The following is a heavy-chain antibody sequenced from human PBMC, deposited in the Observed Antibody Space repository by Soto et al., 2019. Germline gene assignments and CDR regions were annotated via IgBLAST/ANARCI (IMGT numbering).Heavy chain of an antibody. Sequence: GGSLRPPWAVSGFSLTANGMGWFRQAPGKXLEWISLISGGVGTIYYADPGKSRFISSIDNYKSTLYLQMTSLSVDDTAVYYCAKDRGNGDTPNIYSYYGIEVWGQGTTVTVSS. D-gene: IGHD2-21*02. J-gene: IGHJ6*02. V-gene: IGHV3-23*01. CDR2: ISGGVGTI. CDR1: GFSLTANG. CDR3: AKDRGNGDTPNIYSYYGIEV.